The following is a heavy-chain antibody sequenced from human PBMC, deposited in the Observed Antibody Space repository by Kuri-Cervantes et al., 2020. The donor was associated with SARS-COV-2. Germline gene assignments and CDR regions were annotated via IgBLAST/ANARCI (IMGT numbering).Heavy chain of an antibody. Sequence: ASVKVSCKASGYTFTSCPMHWVRQAPGQRLEWMGWINAGNGNTKYSQKFQGRVTISRDTSASTAYMELSSLRSEDTAVYYCARVPAKQRLVPVDYWGQGALVTVSS. CDR2: INAGNGNT. CDR1: GYTFTSCP. CDR3: ARVPAKQRLVPVDY. D-gene: IGHD6-13*01. V-gene: IGHV1-3*01. J-gene: IGHJ4*02.